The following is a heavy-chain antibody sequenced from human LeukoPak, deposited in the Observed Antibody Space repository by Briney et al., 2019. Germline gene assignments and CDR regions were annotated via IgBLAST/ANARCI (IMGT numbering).Heavy chain of an antibody. Sequence: SETLSLTCTVSGGSISSYYWSWIRQPAGKGLEWIGRIYTSGSTNYNPSLKSRVTMSVDTSKNQFSLKLSSVTAADTAVYYCARAHLYNWNYEVWFDPWGQGTLVTVSS. CDR3: ARAHLYNWNYEVWFDP. D-gene: IGHD1-7*01. V-gene: IGHV4-4*07. J-gene: IGHJ5*02. CDR2: IYTSGST. CDR1: GGSISSYY.